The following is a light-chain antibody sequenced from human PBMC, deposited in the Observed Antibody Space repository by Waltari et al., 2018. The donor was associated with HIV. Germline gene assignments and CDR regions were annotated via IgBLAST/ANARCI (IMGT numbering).Light chain of an antibody. Sequence: QTVVTQEPSFSVSPGGTVTLTCGLSSGSVSTNYYPSWYQQTPGQAPRTLIYSTNALSSGFPVRVPGSILGNKAALTITGAQAYDESDYYCVLYMGSGIWVFGGGTKLTVL. V-gene: IGLV8-61*01. J-gene: IGLJ3*02. CDR2: STN. CDR3: VLYMGSGIWV. CDR1: SGSVSTNYY.